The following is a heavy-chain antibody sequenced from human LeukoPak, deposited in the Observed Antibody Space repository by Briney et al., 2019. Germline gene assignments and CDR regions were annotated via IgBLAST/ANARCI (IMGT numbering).Heavy chain of an antibody. D-gene: IGHD2-2*01. V-gene: IGHV1-69*05. CDR2: IIPIFGTA. CDR1: GGTFSSYA. J-gene: IGHJ4*02. Sequence: SVKVSCKASGGTFSSYAISWVRQAPGQGLEWMGGIIPIFGTANYAQKFQGRVTITTDESTSTAYMGLSSLRSEDTAVYYYASHTLRSSLDYWGQGTLVTVSS. CDR3: ASHTLRSSLDY.